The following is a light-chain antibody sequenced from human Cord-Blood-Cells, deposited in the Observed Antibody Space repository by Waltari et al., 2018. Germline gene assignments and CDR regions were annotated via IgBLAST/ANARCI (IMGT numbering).Light chain of an antibody. Sequence: QSALTQPASVSGSPGQSITISCTGTSSDVGGYNYVSWYQQHPGNAPKHMIYDVSKRPSGVSNSFSGSKSGNTASLTISGLQAEDEADYYCSSYTSSSTWVFGGGTKLTVL. CDR1: SSDVGGYNY. CDR3: SSYTSSSTWV. V-gene: IGLV2-14*01. J-gene: IGLJ3*02. CDR2: DVS.